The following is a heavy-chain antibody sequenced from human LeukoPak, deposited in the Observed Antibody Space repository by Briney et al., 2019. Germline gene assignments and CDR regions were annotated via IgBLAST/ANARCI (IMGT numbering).Heavy chain of an antibody. V-gene: IGHV3-48*04. CDR1: GFTFSDYS. CDR2: ISSTSTTI. Sequence: GSLRLSCAASGFTFSDYSMEWVRQAPGKGLEWISYISSTSTTIYYAGSVKGRFTTSRDNAKNSLYLQMNSLRADDTAVYYCARDGDTGGYTDWGQGTLVTVSS. J-gene: IGHJ4*02. D-gene: IGHD2-8*02. CDR3: ARDGDTGGYTD.